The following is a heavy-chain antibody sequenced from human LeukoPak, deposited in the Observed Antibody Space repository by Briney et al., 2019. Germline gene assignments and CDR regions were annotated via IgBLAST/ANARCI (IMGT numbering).Heavy chain of an antibody. J-gene: IGHJ5*02. CDR2: IIPIFGTA. CDR1: GGTFSSYA. D-gene: IGHD2-2*01. CDR3: ARGSVPAAMWPNWFDP. Sequence: SVKVSCKASGGTFSSYAISWVRQAPGQGLEWMAGIIPIFGTANYAQKFQGRATISTDESTSTAYMELSSLRSEDTAVYYCARGSVPAAMWPNWFDPWGQGTLVTVSS. V-gene: IGHV1-69*05.